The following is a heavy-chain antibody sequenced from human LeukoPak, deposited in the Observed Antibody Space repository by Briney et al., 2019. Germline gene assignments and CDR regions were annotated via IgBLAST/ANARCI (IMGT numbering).Heavy chain of an antibody. V-gene: IGHV3-7*01. CDR1: GFIFSHYW. D-gene: IGHD6-19*01. CDR3: ASMDSSGWPYYYYYYMDV. CDR2: IKPDGSER. J-gene: IGHJ6*03. Sequence: PGGSLRLSCAASGFIFSHYWMSWVRQAPGKRLEWVAHIKPDGSERYYVDSVKGRFTISRDNAKDSLYLQMNTLRAEDTAVYFCASMDSSGWPYYYYYYMDVWGKGTTVTVSS.